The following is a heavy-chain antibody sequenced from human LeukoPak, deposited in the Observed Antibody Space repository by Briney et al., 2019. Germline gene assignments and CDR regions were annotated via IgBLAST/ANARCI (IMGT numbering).Heavy chain of an antibody. V-gene: IGHV3-23*01. J-gene: IGHJ4*02. Sequence: GGSLRLPCAASGFTFSSYAMSWVRQAPGKGLEWVSAISGSGGSTYYADSVKGRFTISRDNSKNTLYLQMNSLRAEDTAVYYCAKDQSLSIAVAGTGSDYWGQGTLVTVSS. CDR3: AKDQSLSIAVAGTGSDY. D-gene: IGHD6-19*01. CDR2: ISGSGGST. CDR1: GFTFSSYA.